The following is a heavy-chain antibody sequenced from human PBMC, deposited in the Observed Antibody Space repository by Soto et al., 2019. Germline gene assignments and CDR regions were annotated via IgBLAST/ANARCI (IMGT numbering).Heavy chain of an antibody. CDR1: GGTFSSYA. D-gene: IGHD6-13*01. V-gene: IGHV1-69*13. J-gene: IGHJ6*02. CDR3: ARPIAAAYYYYGMDV. Sequence: SVKVSCKASGGTFSSYAISWVRQAPGQGLEWMGGIIPIFGTANYAQKFRGRVTITADESTSTAYMELSSLRSEDTAVYYCARPIAAAYYYYGMDVWGQGTTVTVSS. CDR2: IIPIFGTA.